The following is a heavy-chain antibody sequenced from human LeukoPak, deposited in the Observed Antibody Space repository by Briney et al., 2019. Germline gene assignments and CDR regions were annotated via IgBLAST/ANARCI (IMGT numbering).Heavy chain of an antibody. J-gene: IGHJ4*02. CDR1: GFTFSSYS. Sequence: GGSLRLSCAASGFTFSSYSMNWVRQAPGKGLEWVSSISSSSSYIYYADSVKGRFTISRDNAKNSLYLQMNSLRAEDTAVYYCARVAGSGRPYPPHFDYWGQGTLVTVSS. CDR2: ISSSSSYI. D-gene: IGHD3-10*01. V-gene: IGHV3-21*01. CDR3: ARVAGSGRPYPPHFDY.